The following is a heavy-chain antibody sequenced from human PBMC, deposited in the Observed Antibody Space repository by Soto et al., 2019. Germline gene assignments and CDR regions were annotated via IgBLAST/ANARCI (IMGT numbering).Heavy chain of an antibody. D-gene: IGHD6-13*01. CDR1: GFTVSSNH. Sequence: GGSLRLSCAASGFTVSSNHMSWVRQAPGKGLEWVSVISGSGGSSYYAASVKGRFTISRDNSKNTLYLQMNGLRAEDTALYYCAKVTKRAAAGRYEYYKYGMDVWGQGTTVTVSS. V-gene: IGHV3-23*01. CDR3: AKVTKRAAAGRYEYYKYGMDV. J-gene: IGHJ6*02. CDR2: ISGSGGSS.